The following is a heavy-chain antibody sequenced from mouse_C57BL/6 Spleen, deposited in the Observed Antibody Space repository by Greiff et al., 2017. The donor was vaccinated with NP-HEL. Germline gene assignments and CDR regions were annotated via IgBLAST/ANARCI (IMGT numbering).Heavy chain of an antibody. D-gene: IGHD1-1*01. Sequence: EVQLQQSVAELVRPGASVKLSCTASGFNIKNTYMHWVKQRPEQGLEWIGRIDPANGNTKYAPKFQGKATITADTSSNTAYLQLSSLTSEDTAIYYCARSSPYDDGSSDDYLDYWGQSTTLTVSS. V-gene: IGHV14-3*01. CDR1: GFNIKNTY. J-gene: IGHJ2*01. CDR2: IDPANGNT. CDR3: ARSSPYDDGSSDDYLDY.